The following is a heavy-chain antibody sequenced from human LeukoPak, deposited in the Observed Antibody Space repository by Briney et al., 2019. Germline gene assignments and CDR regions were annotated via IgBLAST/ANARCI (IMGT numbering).Heavy chain of an antibody. D-gene: IGHD3-16*02. CDR3: ARASDDYVWGSYRYDY. V-gene: IGHV3-7*01. CDR2: IKQDGSEK. CDR1: GFTFSDYY. J-gene: IGHJ4*02. Sequence: GGSLRLSCAASGFTFSDYYMSWVRQAPGKGLEWVANIKQDGSEKYYVDSVKGRFTISRDNAKNSLYLQMNSLRAEDTAVYYCARASDDYVWGSYRYDYWGQGTLVTVSS.